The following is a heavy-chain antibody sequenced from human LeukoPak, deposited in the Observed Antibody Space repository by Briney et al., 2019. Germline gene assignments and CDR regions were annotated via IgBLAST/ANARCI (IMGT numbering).Heavy chain of an antibody. CDR3: ARSYCSGGSCYSGWFDP. CDR2: IYYSGST. V-gene: IGHV4-59*08. Sequence: PGGSLRLSCAASGFTFSDYYMSWIRQAPGKGLEWIGYIYYSGSTNYNPSLKSRVTISVDTSKNQFSLKLSSVTAADTAVYYCARSYCSGGSCYSGWFDPWGQGTLVTVSS. J-gene: IGHJ5*02. CDR1: GFTFSDYY. D-gene: IGHD2-15*01.